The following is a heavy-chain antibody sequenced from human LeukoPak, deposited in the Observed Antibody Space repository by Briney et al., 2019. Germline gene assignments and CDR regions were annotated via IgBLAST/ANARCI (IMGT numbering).Heavy chain of an antibody. CDR2: INPSGGST. Sequence: GASVKVSCKASGYTFTSYYMHWVRQAPGQGLEWMGIINPSGGSTSYAQKFQGRVTMTRDTSTSTVYMELSGLRSEDTAVYYCARDLFVEMATIRADWFDPWGQGTLVTVSS. D-gene: IGHD5-24*01. J-gene: IGHJ5*02. V-gene: IGHV1-46*01. CDR1: GYTFTSYY. CDR3: ARDLFVEMATIRADWFDP.